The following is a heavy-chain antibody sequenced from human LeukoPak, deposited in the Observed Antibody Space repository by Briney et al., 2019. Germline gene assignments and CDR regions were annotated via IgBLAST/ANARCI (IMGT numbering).Heavy chain of an antibody. CDR3: AREMATIKVFDP. CDR2: IYYSGST. J-gene: IGHJ5*02. V-gene: IGHV4-59*01. Sequence: SETLSLTCTVSGGSISSYYWSWIRQPPGKGLEWIGYIYYSGSTNYNPSLKSRVTISVDTSKNQFSLKLNSVTAADTAVYYCAREMATIKVFDPWGQGTLVTVSS. CDR1: GGSISSYY. D-gene: IGHD5-24*01.